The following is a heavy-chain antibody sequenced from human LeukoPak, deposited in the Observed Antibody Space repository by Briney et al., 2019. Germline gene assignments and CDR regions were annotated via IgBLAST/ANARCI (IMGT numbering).Heavy chain of an antibody. Sequence: GASVKVSCKAPGYTFTDYYMHWVRQAPGRGLEWVGLINPSGSRTICAQKFQGRVTMTRDTSTSTDYMELSSLTSEDTAVYYCARDNSYRDSSWWFDPWGQGTLVTVSS. V-gene: IGHV1-46*01. CDR1: GYTFTDYY. J-gene: IGHJ5*02. CDR2: INPSGSRT. D-gene: IGHD6-6*01. CDR3: ARDNSYRDSSWWFDP.